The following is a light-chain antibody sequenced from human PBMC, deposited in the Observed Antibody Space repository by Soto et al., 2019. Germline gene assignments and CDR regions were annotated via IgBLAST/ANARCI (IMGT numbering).Light chain of an antibody. CDR2: WAS. J-gene: IGKJ3*01. V-gene: IGKV4-1*01. Sequence: DIVMTQSPDSLAVSLGERATINCKSSQSVLSSSNNKNFSGWYQQKPGQPPKLLIYWASTRESGVPDRFSGSGSGTDFTLTITSLQAEDVAVYYCQQYYTTPFTFGPGTKVDIK. CDR3: QQYYTTPFT. CDR1: QSVLSSSNNKNF.